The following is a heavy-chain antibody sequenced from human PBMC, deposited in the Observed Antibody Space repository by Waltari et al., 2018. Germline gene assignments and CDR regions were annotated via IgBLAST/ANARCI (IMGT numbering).Heavy chain of an antibody. V-gene: IGHV3-9*01. CDR3: AKGVGATTTLDY. D-gene: IGHD1-26*01. CDR2: ISWNSGSI. J-gene: IGHJ4*02. CDR1: GFTFDDYA. Sequence: EVQLVESGGGLVQPGRSLRLSCAASGFTFDDYAMHWVRQAPGKGLEWVSGISWNSGSIGYADSVKGRFTISRDNAKNSLYLQMNSLGAEDTALYYCAKGVGATTTLDYWGQGTLVTVSS.